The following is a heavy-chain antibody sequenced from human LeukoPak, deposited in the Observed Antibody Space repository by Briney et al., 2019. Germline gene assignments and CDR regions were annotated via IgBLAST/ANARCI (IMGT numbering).Heavy chain of an antibody. CDR3: ARDMDSGPDFFDY. D-gene: IGHD1-26*01. CDR1: GYTFTDYY. V-gene: IGHV1-2*02. Sequence: ASVKVSCKASGYTFTDYYMHWVRQAPGQGLEGMGWINPHSGGTDHAQKFQGRVTMTRDTSISTAYMELSRLRSDDTAVYYCARDMDSGPDFFDYWGLGTLVTVSS. CDR2: INPHSGGT. J-gene: IGHJ4*02.